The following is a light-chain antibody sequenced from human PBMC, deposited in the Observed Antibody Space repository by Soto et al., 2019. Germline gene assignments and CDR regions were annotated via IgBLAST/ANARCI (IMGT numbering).Light chain of an antibody. CDR1: SSNIGAGYD. CDR2: GNT. Sequence: QSVLTQPPSVSGAPGQRVTFSCTGSSSNIGAGYDVHWYQQLPGTAPKLLIFGNTNRPSGVPDRFSGSKSGTSASLAITGLQAEDEGDYYCQSYDSSLGDVFGTGTKLTVL. J-gene: IGLJ1*01. V-gene: IGLV1-40*01. CDR3: QSYDSSLGDV.